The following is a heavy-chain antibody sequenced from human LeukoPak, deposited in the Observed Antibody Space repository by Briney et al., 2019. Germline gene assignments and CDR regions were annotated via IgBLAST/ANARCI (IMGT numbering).Heavy chain of an antibody. CDR3: ARDPPSITMVRGVISEVAFDI. Sequence: SETLSLTCTVSGGSISSSSYYWGWIRQPPGKGLEWIGSIYYSGSTYYNPSLKSRVTISVDTSKNQFSLKLSSVTAADTAVYYCARDPPSITMVRGVISEVAFDIWGQGTMVTVSS. CDR1: GGSISSSSYY. V-gene: IGHV4-39*07. CDR2: IYYSGST. D-gene: IGHD3-10*01. J-gene: IGHJ3*02.